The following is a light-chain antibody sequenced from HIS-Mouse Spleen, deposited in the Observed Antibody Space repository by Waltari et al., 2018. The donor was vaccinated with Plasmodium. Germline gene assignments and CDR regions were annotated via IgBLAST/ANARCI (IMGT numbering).Light chain of an antibody. CDR3: QQYNSYSWT. J-gene: IGKJ1*01. Sequence: DIQMTQSPSTLSASVGDRVTVTCRASQSISSWLAWYQQKPGKAPKLLIYKASSLDSGVPSRFSGSGSGTEFTLTISSLQPDDFAPYYCQQYNSYSWTFGQGTKVEIK. V-gene: IGKV1-5*03. CDR1: QSISSW. CDR2: KAS.